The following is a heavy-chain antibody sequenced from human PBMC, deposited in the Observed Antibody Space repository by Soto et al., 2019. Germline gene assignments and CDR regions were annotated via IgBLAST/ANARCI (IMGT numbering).Heavy chain of an antibody. J-gene: IGHJ4*02. V-gene: IGHV4-31*03. CDR3: ARGERFDY. D-gene: IGHD1-1*01. Sequence: SETLSLTCIVSGDSISSGRFYWSWVRQYPGKGLEWIGYVYYSGTTYYNPSLKSRVTISVDTSENQFSLKLNSVTAADTAVYYCARGERFDYWGQGTLVTVSS. CDR2: VYYSGTT. CDR1: GDSISSGRFY.